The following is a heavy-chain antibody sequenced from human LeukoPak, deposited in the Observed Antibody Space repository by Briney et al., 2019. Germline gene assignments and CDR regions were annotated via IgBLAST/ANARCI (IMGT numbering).Heavy chain of an antibody. Sequence: SETLSLTCTVSGGSISSNSYYWGWIRQPPGKGLEWIGSIYYSGSTNYNPSLKSRVTISVDTSKNQFSLKLSSVTAADTAVYYCARVSYYDSSGYYYYWYFDLWGRGTLVTVSS. CDR2: IYYSGST. CDR1: GGSISSNSYY. CDR3: ARVSYYDSSGYYYYWYFDL. V-gene: IGHV4-39*07. J-gene: IGHJ2*01. D-gene: IGHD3-22*01.